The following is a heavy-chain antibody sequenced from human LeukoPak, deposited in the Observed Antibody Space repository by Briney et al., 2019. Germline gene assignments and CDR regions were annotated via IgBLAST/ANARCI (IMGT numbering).Heavy chain of an antibody. CDR1: GFTFSSYA. V-gene: IGHV3-30-3*01. CDR2: ISYDGSNK. CDR3: AKGYYYGSGSYYNPFDY. D-gene: IGHD3-10*01. Sequence: GGSLRLSCAASGFTFSSYAMHWVRQAPGKRLEWVTVISYDGSNKYYADSVKGRFTISRDNSKNTLYLQMNSLRAEDTALYYCAKGYYYGSGSYYNPFDYWGQGTLVTVSS. J-gene: IGHJ4*02.